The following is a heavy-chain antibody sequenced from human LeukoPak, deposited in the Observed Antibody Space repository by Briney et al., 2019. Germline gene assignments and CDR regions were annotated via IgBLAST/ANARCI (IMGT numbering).Heavy chain of an antibody. Sequence: GGSLRLSCAASGFTFSSYWTSWVRQAPGKGPEWVANIKQDGSEKYYVDSVKGRFTISRDNAKNSLYLQMNSLRAEDTAVYYCATEDYYDSSGYYFDYWGQGTLVTVSS. CDR3: ATEDYYDSSGYYFDY. V-gene: IGHV3-7*01. J-gene: IGHJ4*02. CDR2: IKQDGSEK. D-gene: IGHD3-22*01. CDR1: GFTFSSYW.